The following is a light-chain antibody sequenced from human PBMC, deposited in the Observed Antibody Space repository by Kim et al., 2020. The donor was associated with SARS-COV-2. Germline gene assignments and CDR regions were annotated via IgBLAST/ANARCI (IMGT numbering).Light chain of an antibody. CDR1: QSISTY. CDR3: QQSYSTPLT. J-gene: IGKJ4*01. V-gene: IGKV1-39*01. Sequence: DIQMTQPPSSLSASVGDRVTITCRASQSISTYLNWYKQKPGTAPKLLIYGASSLQSGVPSRFSGSGSGTDFTLTISSLQPEDFATYYCQQSYSTPLTFGGGTKLEI. CDR2: GAS.